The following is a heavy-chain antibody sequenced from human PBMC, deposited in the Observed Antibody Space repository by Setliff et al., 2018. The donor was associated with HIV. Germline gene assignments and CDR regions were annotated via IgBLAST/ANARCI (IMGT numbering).Heavy chain of an antibody. CDR1: GFTLGNTY. V-gene: IGHV3-66*02. J-gene: IGHJ4*02. CDR3: ARVLPYNSALVN. Sequence: GGSLRLSCAASGFTLGNTYMAWVRQAPGKRPEWVSTLYGSGDTYHADSVKGRFTLSRDTSKNTMYLQMNSLRREDTALYYCARVLPYNSALVNWGQGTLVTVSS. D-gene: IGHD6-25*01. CDR2: LYGSGDT.